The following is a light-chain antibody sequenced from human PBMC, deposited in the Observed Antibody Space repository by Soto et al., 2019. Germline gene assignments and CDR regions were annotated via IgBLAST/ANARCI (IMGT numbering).Light chain of an antibody. V-gene: IGLV2-14*01. CDR3: SSYTSGSTLVA. J-gene: IGLJ2*01. CDR1: DSDVGGYNY. Sequence: QSALTQPASVSGSPGQAITISCSGNDSDVGGYNYVSWYQQYPSKAPKVLIYEVSNRPSGVSNRFSGSKSGNTASLTISGLQAEDEADYYCSSYTSGSTLVAFGGGTKLTVL. CDR2: EVS.